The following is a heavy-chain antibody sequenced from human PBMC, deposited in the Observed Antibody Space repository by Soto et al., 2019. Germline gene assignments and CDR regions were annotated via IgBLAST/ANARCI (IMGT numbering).Heavy chain of an antibody. D-gene: IGHD2-15*01. CDR2: INHSGST. J-gene: IGHJ5*02. V-gene: IGHV4-34*01. Sequence: SETLSLTCAVYGGSFSGYYWSWIRQPPGKGLEWIGEINHSGSTNYNPSLKSRVTISVDTSKNQFSLKLSSVTAADTAVYYCARGRKKLGYCSSGSCYSFRWFDPWGQGTLVTVSS. CDR1: GGSFSGYY. CDR3: ARGRKKLGYCSSGSCYSFRWFDP.